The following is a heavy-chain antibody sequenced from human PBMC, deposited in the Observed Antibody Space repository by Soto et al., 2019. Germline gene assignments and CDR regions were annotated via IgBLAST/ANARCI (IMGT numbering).Heavy chain of an antibody. V-gene: IGHV3-7*01. J-gene: IGHJ6*02. Sequence: VGSLRLSCAASGFTFSTYWMNWVRQAPGKGLEWVANIKQDGSEKYYVDSVKGRFAISRDNAKDSLFLQMNNLRAEDTAVYYCVRDWSTFCGMDVWGQGTTVTVSS. CDR2: IKQDGSEK. CDR3: VRDWSTFCGMDV. CDR1: GFTFSTYW.